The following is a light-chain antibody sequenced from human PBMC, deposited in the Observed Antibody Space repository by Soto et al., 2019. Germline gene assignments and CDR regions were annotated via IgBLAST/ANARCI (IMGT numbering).Light chain of an antibody. CDR3: QQYGTTPWT. CDR2: GAS. CDR1: QSIRRDY. Sequence: EIVLTQSPGTLSLSPGERATLSCRASQSIRRDYLAWYQHQRGQAPRLLISGASSRATGIPDRFSGSGSGTDFTLTINRLEPEDFAVYHCQQYGTTPWTFGQGTKVEIK. J-gene: IGKJ1*01. V-gene: IGKV3-20*01.